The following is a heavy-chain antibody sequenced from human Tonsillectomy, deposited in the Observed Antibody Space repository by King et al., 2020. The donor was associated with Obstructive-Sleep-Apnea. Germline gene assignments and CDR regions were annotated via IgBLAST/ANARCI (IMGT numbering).Heavy chain of an antibody. CDR1: GFSLSTSGVG. V-gene: IGHV2-5*02. Sequence: ITLKESGPTLVKPTQTLTLTCTFSGFSLSTSGVGVGWIRQPPGKALEWLALIYWDDDKRYSPSLKSRLTITKDTSKNQVVLTMTNMDPVDTATYYCAPRNYYDSSEGWFDPWGQGTLVTVSS. CDR2: IYWDDDK. D-gene: IGHD3-22*01. J-gene: IGHJ5*02. CDR3: APRNYYDSSEGWFDP.